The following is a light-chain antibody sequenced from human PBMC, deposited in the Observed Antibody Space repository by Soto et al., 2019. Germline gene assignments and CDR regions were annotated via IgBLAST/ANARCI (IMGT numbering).Light chain of an antibody. V-gene: IGKV1-5*03. J-gene: IGKJ1*01. CDR3: QHYNSYSEA. Sequence: TPMALTPPTRPAAVDVSVTITCRASENINMWLAWYQQKPGQAPRLLIQRASRVERGVPSRFSGSGSGTEFTLTISSLQPDDFATYYCQHYNSYSEAFGQGTKVDIK. CDR2: RAS. CDR1: ENINMW.